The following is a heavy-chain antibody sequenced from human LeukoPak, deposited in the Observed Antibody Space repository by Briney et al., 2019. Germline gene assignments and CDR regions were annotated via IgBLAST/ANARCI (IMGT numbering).Heavy chain of an antibody. D-gene: IGHD2-15*01. CDR3: ATRRGGPYPYYFDH. V-gene: IGHV4-34*01. CDR2: VSDRGTT. CDR1: GDSFSVYY. Sequence: SETLSRTCAVYGDSFSVYYWSWIRQSPGTGLEWIGEVSDRGTTNYNPNLKSRVTISVVTSSNQFSLRLTSVTAADTAIYFCATRRGGPYPYYFDHWDQGALVTVSS. J-gene: IGHJ4*02.